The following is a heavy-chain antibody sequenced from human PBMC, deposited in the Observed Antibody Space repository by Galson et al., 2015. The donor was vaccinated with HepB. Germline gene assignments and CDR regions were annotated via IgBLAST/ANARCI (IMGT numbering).Heavy chain of an antibody. Sequence: SLRLSCAASGFTFSSYGMHWVRQAPGKGLEWVSAISGSGGTTYYADSVKGRFTISRDNSKNSLDLQMNSLRAEDTAVYYCARGRSNGGSRYNWFDAWGQGTLVTVSS. CDR1: GFTFSSYG. V-gene: IGHV3-23*01. D-gene: IGHD2-8*01. CDR3: ARGRSNGGSRYNWFDA. J-gene: IGHJ5*02. CDR2: ISGSGGTT.